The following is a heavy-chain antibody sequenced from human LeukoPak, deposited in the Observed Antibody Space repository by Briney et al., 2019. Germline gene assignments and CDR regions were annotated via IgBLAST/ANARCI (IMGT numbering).Heavy chain of an antibody. CDR1: GGSISSSSYY. V-gene: IGHV4-39*01. J-gene: IGHJ4*02. CDR2: IYYSGST. Sequence: KPSETLSLTCTVSGGSISSSSYYWGWIRQPPGKGLEWIGRIYYSGSTYYNPSLKSRVTISVDTSKNQCSLKLSSVTAADTAVYYCARRVDGSGPHDHWGQGTLVTVSS. CDR3: ARRVDGSGPHDH. D-gene: IGHD3-10*01.